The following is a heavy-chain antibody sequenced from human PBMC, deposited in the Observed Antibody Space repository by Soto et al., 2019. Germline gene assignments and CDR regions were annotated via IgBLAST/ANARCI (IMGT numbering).Heavy chain of an antibody. J-gene: IGHJ5*02. CDR2: IYYSGST. CDR3: ARGAINTYYDFWSGYYGAPWFDP. CDR1: GGSISSGCYY. Sequence: PSETLSLTCTVSGGSISSGCYYWSWIRQHPGKGLEWIGYIYYSGSTYYNPSLKSRVTISVDTSKNQFSLKLSSVTAADTAVYYCARGAINTYYDFWSGYYGAPWFDPWGQGTLVTVSS. D-gene: IGHD3-3*01. V-gene: IGHV4-31*03.